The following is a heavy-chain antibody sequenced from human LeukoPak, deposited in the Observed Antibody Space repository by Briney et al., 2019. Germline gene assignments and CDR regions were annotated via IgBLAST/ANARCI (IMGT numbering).Heavy chain of an antibody. CDR3: ARDLTGEDYYGSGSRTN. V-gene: IGHV1-69*13. J-gene: IGHJ4*02. CDR1: GGTFSSYA. D-gene: IGHD3-10*01. Sequence: SVKVSCKASGGTFSSYAISWVRQAPGQGLEWLGGIIPIFGTANYAQKFQGRVTITADESTSTAYMELSSLRSEDTAVYYCARDLTGEDYYGSGSRTNWGQGTLVTVSS. CDR2: IIPIFGTA.